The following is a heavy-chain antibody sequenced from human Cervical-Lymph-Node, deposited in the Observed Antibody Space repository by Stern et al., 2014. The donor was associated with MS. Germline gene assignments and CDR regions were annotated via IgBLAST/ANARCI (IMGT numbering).Heavy chain of an antibody. J-gene: IGHJ4*02. CDR1: GFMFSSYW. V-gene: IGHV3-7*01. Sequence: EVQLVESGGDLVQPGGSLRLSCAVSGFMFSSYWMNWVRQAPGKGLEWVANIKEDGSEKNHVDSVKGRFIISRDNAKNSLYLQMNNLRAEDTAVYYCARNRGWEQFDYWGRGTLVTVSS. D-gene: IGHD1/OR15-1a*01. CDR3: ARNRGWEQFDY. CDR2: IKEDGSEK.